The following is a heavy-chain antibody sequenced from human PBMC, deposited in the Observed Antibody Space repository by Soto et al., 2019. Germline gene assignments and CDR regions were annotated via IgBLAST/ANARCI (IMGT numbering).Heavy chain of an antibody. CDR1: GFTVSSNY. V-gene: IGHV3-66*01. Sequence: EVQLVESGGGLVHPGGSLRLSCAAAGFTVSSNYMIWVRRAPGKGLEWVAVINSGGSTYYGDSVKGRFTISRDNSKNTLYLQMNSPRAEDTAVYYSAREQGYCHYWGQGTLVTVSS. D-gene: IGHD2-15*01. CDR3: AREQGYCHY. CDR2: INSGGST. J-gene: IGHJ4*02.